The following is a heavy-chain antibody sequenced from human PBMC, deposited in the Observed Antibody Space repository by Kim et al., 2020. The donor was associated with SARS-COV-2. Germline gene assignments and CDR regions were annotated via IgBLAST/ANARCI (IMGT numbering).Heavy chain of an antibody. CDR2: ISSSSSYI. Sequence: GGSLRLSCAASGFTFSSYSMNWVRQAPGKGLEWVSSISSSSSYIYYADSVKCRFTISRDNAKNSLYLQMNSLRAEDTAVYYCARGRIAARPPGYYGMDVWGQGTTVTVSS. J-gene: IGHJ6*02. D-gene: IGHD6-6*01. CDR1: GFTFSSYS. CDR3: ARGRIAARPPGYYGMDV. V-gene: IGHV3-21*01.